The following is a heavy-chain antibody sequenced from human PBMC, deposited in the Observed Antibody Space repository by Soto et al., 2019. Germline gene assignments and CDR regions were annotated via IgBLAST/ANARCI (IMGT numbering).Heavy chain of an antibody. CDR1: GFTVSSNY. CDR3: ARDNPEGPGIDY. J-gene: IGHJ4*02. CDR2: IYSGGST. V-gene: IGHV3-53*02. Sequence: EVPLVETGGGLIQPGGSLRLSCAASGFTVSSNYMSWVRQAPGKGLEWVSVIYSGGSTYYADSVKGRFTISRDNSKNTLYLQMNSLRAEDTAVYYCARDNPEGPGIDYWGQGTLVTVSS.